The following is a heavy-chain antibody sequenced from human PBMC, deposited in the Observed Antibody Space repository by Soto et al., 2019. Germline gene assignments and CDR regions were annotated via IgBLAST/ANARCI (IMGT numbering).Heavy chain of an antibody. Sequence: QVHLVQSGAEVKKPGASVKVSCKGSGYAFTTYGITWVRQAPGQGLAWMGWISAHNGNTNYAQKLQGRGTVTRDTSTSTAYMELRSLRSADTAVYYCARGRYGDYWGQGDLVTVSS. D-gene: IGHD1-1*01. CDR1: GYAFTTYG. CDR2: ISAHNGNT. J-gene: IGHJ4*02. V-gene: IGHV1-18*01. CDR3: ARGRYGDY.